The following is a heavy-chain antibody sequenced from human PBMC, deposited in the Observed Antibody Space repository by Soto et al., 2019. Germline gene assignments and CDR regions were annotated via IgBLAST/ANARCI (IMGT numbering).Heavy chain of an antibody. Sequence: QVQLVQSGAEVKKPGSSVKVSWKASGGTFSSCAISWVRQAPGQGLEWMGGIIPISGTANYAQKFQGRVTITADESTSTAYMELSSLRSEDTAVYYCARSQGSSTSLEIYYYYYYGMDVWGQGTTLTVSS. CDR1: GGTFSSCA. CDR2: IIPISGTA. D-gene: IGHD2-2*01. J-gene: IGHJ6*02. V-gene: IGHV1-69*01. CDR3: ARSQGSSTSLEIYYYYYYGMDV.